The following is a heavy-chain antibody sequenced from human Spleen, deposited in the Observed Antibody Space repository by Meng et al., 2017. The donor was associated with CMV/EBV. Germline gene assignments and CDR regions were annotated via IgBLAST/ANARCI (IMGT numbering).Heavy chain of an antibody. CDR2: IYSGGST. CDR3: AKEEYSSSSGGVDY. D-gene: IGHD6-6*01. CDR1: GFTVSSNY. V-gene: IGHV3-53*01. Sequence: GGSLRLSCAASGFTVSSNYMSWVRQAPGKGLEWVSVIYSGGSTYYADSVKGRFTISRDNSKNTLYLQMNSLRAEDTALYYCAKEEYSSSSGGVDYWGQGTLVTVSS. J-gene: IGHJ4*02.